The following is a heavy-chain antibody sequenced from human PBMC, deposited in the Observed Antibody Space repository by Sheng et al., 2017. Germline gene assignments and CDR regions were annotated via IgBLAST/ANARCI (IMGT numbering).Heavy chain of an antibody. Sequence: EVQLVESGGGLVQPGRSLRLSCAASGFTFDDYAMHWVRQAPGKGLEWVSGISWNSGSIGYADSVKGRFTISRDNAKNSLYLQMNSLRAEDMALYYCAKDIEIFGVVIPSGMDVVGQRDHGHRLL. J-gene: IGHJ6*04. CDR2: ISWNSGSI. CDR3: AKDIEIFGVVIPSGMDV. D-gene: IGHD3-3*01. V-gene: IGHV3-9*03. CDR1: GFTFDDYA.